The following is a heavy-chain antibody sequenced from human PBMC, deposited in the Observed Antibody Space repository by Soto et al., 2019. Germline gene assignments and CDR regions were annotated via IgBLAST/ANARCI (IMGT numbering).Heavy chain of an antibody. CDR1: GFTFSSYG. J-gene: IGHJ6*02. CDR3: AKGEIGTNYYYYGMDV. CDR2: ISYDGSNK. V-gene: IGHV3-30*18. D-gene: IGHD3-16*01. Sequence: GGSVKVSCAASGFTFSSYGMHWVRQAPGKGLEWVAVISYDGSNKYYADSVKGRFTISRDNSKNTLYLQMNSLRAEDTAVYYCAKGEIGTNYYYYGMDVWGQGTTVTVSS.